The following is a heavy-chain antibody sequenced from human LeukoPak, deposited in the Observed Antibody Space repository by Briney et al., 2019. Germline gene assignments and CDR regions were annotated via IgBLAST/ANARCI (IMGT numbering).Heavy chain of an antibody. CDR1: GGSISSYY. V-gene: IGHV4-59*01. CDR2: IYYSGST. CDR3: ARGGRGPDAFDI. D-gene: IGHD3-10*01. Sequence: PSETLSLTCTVSGGSISSYYWSWIRQPPRKGLEWIGYIYYSGSTNYNPSLKSRVTISVDTSKNQFSLKLSSVTAADTAVYYCARGGRGPDAFDIWGQGTMVTVSS. J-gene: IGHJ3*02.